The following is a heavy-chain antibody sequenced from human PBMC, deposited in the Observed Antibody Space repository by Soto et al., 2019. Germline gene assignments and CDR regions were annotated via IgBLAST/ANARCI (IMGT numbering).Heavy chain of an antibody. CDR2: IYYSGST. D-gene: IGHD3-3*01. CDR3: WWVTFFDYYYMDV. CDR1: GGSISSSSYY. V-gene: IGHV4-39*01. Sequence: SETLSLTCTVSGGSISSSSYYWGWIRQPPGKGLEWIGGIYYSGSTHYNPPLKSRVTISLDTYKNQFSLKLSSVSAPDRAWHYCWWVTFFDYYYMDVWGKGTTVPVSS. J-gene: IGHJ6*03.